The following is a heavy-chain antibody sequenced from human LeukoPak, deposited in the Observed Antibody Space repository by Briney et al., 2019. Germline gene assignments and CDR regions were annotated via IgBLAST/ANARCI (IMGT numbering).Heavy chain of an antibody. V-gene: IGHV3-9*01. D-gene: IGHD3-3*01. CDR2: ISWNSGSI. J-gene: IGHJ3*02. CDR1: GFTFADYA. CDR3: AKAVTIFGVVIRDAFDI. Sequence: GGSLRLSCAASGFTFADYAMQWVRQAPGKGLEWVSGISWNSGSIGYADSVKGRFTISRDNAKNSLYLQMNSLRAEDTALYYCAKAVTIFGVVIRDAFDIWGQGTMVTVSS.